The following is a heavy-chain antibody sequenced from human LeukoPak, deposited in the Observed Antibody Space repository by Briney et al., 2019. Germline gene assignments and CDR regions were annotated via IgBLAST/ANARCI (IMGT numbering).Heavy chain of an antibody. J-gene: IGHJ3*02. V-gene: IGHV4-59*08. Sequence: PPETLSLTCTVSGGSISSFYWSWIRQPPGKGLEWIGYIYNSESTNYNPSLKSGVTISVDTSKNQFSLMLTSVTASDTAVYYCARHCSGGSCPLSFDAFDIWGQGTMVTVSS. CDR1: GGSISSFY. CDR3: ARHCSGGSCPLSFDAFDI. D-gene: IGHD2-15*01. CDR2: IYNSEST.